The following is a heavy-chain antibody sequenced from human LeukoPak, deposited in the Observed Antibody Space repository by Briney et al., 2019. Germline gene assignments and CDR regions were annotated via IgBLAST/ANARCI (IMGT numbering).Heavy chain of an antibody. CDR3: AFRWSWGSSSSGFGAFDI. J-gene: IGHJ3*02. Sequence: GESLKISCKGSGYSFTSYWIGWVRQMPGKGLEWMGIIYPGDSDTRYSPSFQGQVTISADKSISTAYLQWSSLKASDTAMYYCAFRWSWGSSSSGFGAFDIWGQGTMVTVSS. CDR1: GYSFTSYW. CDR2: IYPGDSDT. V-gene: IGHV5-51*01. D-gene: IGHD6-6*01.